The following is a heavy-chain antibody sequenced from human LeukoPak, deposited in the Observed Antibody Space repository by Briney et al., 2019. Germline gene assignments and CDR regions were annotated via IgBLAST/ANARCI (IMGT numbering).Heavy chain of an antibody. V-gene: IGHV4-59*01. J-gene: IGHJ5*02. CDR2: ISDTGKT. Sequence: SETLSLTCSVSGASLCSYYWDWLRQTPAQGLEWIEYISDTGKTESNPSLNSRVSISLDTSKKHFSLGLRSVTAADSAVYYCATGYYEPFATWGPGILVTVSS. D-gene: IGHD2/OR15-2a*01. CDR1: GASLCSYY. CDR3: ATGYYEPFAT.